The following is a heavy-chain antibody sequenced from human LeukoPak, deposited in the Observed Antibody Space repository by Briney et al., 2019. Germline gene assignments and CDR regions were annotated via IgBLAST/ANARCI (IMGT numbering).Heavy chain of an antibody. CDR3: ARDAIRGATTDEVGYYYYYMDV. J-gene: IGHJ6*03. Sequence: SLKVSCKASGGTFSIYAISWGRQAPGQGLEWMGGIIPIFGTANYAQKFQGRVTITTDESTSTAYMELSSLRSEDTAVYYCARDAIRGATTDEVGYYYYYMDVWGKGTTVTVSS. V-gene: IGHV1-69*05. D-gene: IGHD5-12*01. CDR2: IIPIFGTA. CDR1: GGTFSIYA.